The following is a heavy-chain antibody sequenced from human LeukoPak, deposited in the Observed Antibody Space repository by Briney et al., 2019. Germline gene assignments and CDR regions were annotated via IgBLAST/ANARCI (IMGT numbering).Heavy chain of an antibody. D-gene: IGHD3-10*01. CDR3: ARVRGSITMVRGVIYFDY. Sequence: PSETLSLTCTVSGGSISSGGYYWSWIRQHPGKGLEWIGYIYYSGSTYYNPSLKSRVTISVDTSKNQFSLKLSSVTAADTAVYYCARVRGSITMVRGVIYFDYWGQGTLVTVSS. CDR2: IYYSGST. CDR1: GGSISSGGYY. V-gene: IGHV4-31*03. J-gene: IGHJ4*02.